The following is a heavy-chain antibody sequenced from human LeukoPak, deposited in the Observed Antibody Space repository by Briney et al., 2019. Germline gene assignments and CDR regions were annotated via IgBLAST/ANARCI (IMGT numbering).Heavy chain of an antibody. D-gene: IGHD1-26*01. J-gene: IGHJ4*02. CDR3: ARVGGDY. V-gene: IGHV3-7*01. Sequence: GGSLRLSCAASGFTFSGYWMSWVRQAPGKGLEWVANIKQDGSEKYYVDSVKGRFTISRDNAKNSLYLQMNSLRAEDTAMYYCARVGGDYWGQGTLVTVSS. CDR2: IKQDGSEK. CDR1: GFTFSGYW.